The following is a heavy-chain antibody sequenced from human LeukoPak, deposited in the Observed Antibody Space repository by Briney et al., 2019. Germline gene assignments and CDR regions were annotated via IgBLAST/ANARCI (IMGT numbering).Heavy chain of an antibody. J-gene: IGHJ3*02. CDR1: GFTVSSNY. D-gene: IGHD2-15*01. Sequence: PGGSLRLSCAASGFTVSSNYMSWVRQAPGKGLEWVAVISYDGSNKYYADSVKGRFTISRDNSKNTLYLQMNSLRAEDTAVYYCAKDKGWCSGGSCYSGAFDIWGQGTMVTVSS. V-gene: IGHV3-30*18. CDR2: ISYDGSNK. CDR3: AKDKGWCSGGSCYSGAFDI.